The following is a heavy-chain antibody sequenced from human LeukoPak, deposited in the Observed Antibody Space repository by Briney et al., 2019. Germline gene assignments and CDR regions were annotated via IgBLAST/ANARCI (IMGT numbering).Heavy chain of an antibody. V-gene: IGHV5-51*04. J-gene: IGHJ4*02. CDR2: IYPGDSDT. CDR1: GYSFTNYW. Sequence: GESLKISCKASGYSFTNYWIAWVRQMPGKGLEWMGMIYPGDSDTRYSPSFQGQVTISADKPINTAYLQWASLKASDTAMYHCARQPRYATGWFSDYWGQGTLVTVSS. CDR3: ARQPRYATGWFSDY. D-gene: IGHD2-2*01.